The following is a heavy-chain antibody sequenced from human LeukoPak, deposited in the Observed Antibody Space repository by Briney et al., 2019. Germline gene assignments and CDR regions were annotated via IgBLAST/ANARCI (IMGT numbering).Heavy chain of an antibody. Sequence: GGSLRLSCVASGLTVSSYSMNWVRQAPGKGLEWVSYISSSSSTIYYADSVKGRFTISRDNAKNSLDLQMNSLRDEDTAVYYCARLRSNSWYSDFWGQGTLVTVSS. V-gene: IGHV3-48*02. CDR1: GLTVSSYS. CDR2: ISSSSSTI. J-gene: IGHJ4*02. CDR3: ARLRSNSWYSDF. D-gene: IGHD6-13*01.